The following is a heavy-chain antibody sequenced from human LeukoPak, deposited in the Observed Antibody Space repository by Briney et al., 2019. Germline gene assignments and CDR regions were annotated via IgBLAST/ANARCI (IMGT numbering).Heavy chain of an antibody. Sequence: PGGSLRLSCAASGFTFSSYGMSWVRQAPGKGLEWVSAISGSGGSTYYADSVKGRFTISRDNSKNTLYLQMNSLRAEDTAVYYCARVLMSFGGVITYAFDIWGQGTMVTVSS. V-gene: IGHV3-23*01. J-gene: IGHJ3*02. CDR3: ARVLMSFGGVITYAFDI. CDR1: GFTFSSYG. CDR2: ISGSGGST. D-gene: IGHD3-16*02.